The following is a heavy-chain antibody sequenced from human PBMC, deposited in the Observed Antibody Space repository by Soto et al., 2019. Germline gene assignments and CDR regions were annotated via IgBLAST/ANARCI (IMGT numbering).Heavy chain of an antibody. CDR2: IWYDGSNK. CDR3: AKARHGSGTYSYFDY. J-gene: IGHJ4*02. Sequence: QVQLVESGGGVVQPGRSLRLSCAASGFTFSSYAMHWVRQAPGNGLEWVAVIWYDGSNKNYADSVKGRFTISRENSKNTLYLQMNRLRTEETAVYYCAKARHGSGTYSYFDYWGQGILVTVSS. CDR1: GFTFSSYA. V-gene: IGHV3-30*18. D-gene: IGHD3-10*01.